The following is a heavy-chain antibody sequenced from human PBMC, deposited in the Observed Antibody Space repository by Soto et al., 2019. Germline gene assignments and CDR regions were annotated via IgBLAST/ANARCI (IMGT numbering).Heavy chain of an antibody. V-gene: IGHV3-21*01. Sequence: PGGSLRLSCAASGFTFSSYSMNWVRQAPGKGLEWVSSISSSSSYIYYADSVKGRFTVSRDNAKDTLYLQMNSLRAEDTAVYYCAKFSWGSYYFHHWGQGTLVTVSS. CDR2: ISSSSSYI. CDR3: AKFSWGSYYFHH. CDR1: GFTFSSYS. D-gene: IGHD3-16*01. J-gene: IGHJ1*01.